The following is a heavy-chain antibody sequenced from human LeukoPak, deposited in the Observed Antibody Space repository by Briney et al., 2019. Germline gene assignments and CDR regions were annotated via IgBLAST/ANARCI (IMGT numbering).Heavy chain of an antibody. V-gene: IGHV4-30-4*01. J-gene: IGHJ4*02. D-gene: IGHD3-3*01. CDR2: IYYSGST. CDR3: ARGPLYYDFWSGYFYYFDY. Sequence: PSETLSLTCTVSGGSISSGDYYWSWIRQPPGKGLEWIGYIYYSGSTYYNPSLKSRVTISVGTSKNQFSLKLSSVTAADTAVYYCARGPLYYDFWSGYFYYFDYWGQGTLVTVSS. CDR1: GGSISSGDYY.